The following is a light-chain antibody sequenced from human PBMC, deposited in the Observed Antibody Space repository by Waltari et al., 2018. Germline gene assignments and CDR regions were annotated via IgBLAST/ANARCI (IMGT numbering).Light chain of an antibody. CDR1: QHIYSN. CDR3: QQYNRWPPIT. Sequence: EIVMTQSPATLSVSPGERATLSCRASQHIYSNLAWYQQKPGQPPRLLIYDASTRATGIPARFTGSGSGTEFTLTISGLQSEDSAVYSCQQYNRWPPITFGQGTRLEIK. CDR2: DAS. V-gene: IGKV3D-15*01. J-gene: IGKJ5*01.